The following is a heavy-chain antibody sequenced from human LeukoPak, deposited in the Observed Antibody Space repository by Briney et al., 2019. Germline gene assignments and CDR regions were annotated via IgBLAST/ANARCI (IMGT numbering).Heavy chain of an antibody. CDR1: GFSFMNAW. CDR3: TTFYHEYSPH. D-gene: IGHD2/OR15-2a*01. J-gene: IGHJ4*02. V-gene: IGHV3-15*01. Sequence: GGSLRLSCAASGFSFMNAWMIWVRQAPGKGLEWVGRIKSNADGGTPDYAAPARGRFTISRDDSKNTLYLQMNSLKTEDTAVYYCTTFYHEYSPHWGRGTLVTVSS. CDR2: IKSNADGGTP.